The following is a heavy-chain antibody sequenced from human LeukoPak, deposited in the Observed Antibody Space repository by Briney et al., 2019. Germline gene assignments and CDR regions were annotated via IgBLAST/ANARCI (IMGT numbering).Heavy chain of an antibody. D-gene: IGHD6-13*01. V-gene: IGHV6-1*01. J-gene: IGHJ4*02. CDR1: GDRESRIRAA. CDR3: ASAQSSTCYLDY. CDR2: TYYRSKLYN. Sequence: SQTLSHPCGISGDRESRIRAACPWIRQSPSRGPEWLGRTYYRSKLYNEYAVSVKSRTTINPDTSKNQFSLHLNSVTPEDTAVYYCASAQSSTCYLDYWGQGTLVTVSS.